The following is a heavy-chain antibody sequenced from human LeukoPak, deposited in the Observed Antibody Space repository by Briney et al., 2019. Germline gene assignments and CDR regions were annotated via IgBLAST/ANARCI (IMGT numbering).Heavy chain of an antibody. J-gene: IGHJ3*02. CDR2: IYPGDSDT. V-gene: IGHV5-51*01. D-gene: IGHD2-15*01. CDR1: GYPFTSYW. Sequence: GESLKISCKGSGYPFTSYWITWVRQMPGKGLEWMGIIYPGDSDTKYSPSFQGQVTISADKSISNAYLQWSSLKASDTAMYYCAGQDIVVVATTTRAFDIWGQGTMVTVSS. CDR3: AGQDIVVVATTTRAFDI.